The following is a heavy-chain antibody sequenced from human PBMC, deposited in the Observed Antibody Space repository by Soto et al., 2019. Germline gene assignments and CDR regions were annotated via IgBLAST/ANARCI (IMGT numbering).Heavy chain of an antibody. CDR3: ARLVFHCLRGSCDDYNFYGLDV. J-gene: IGHJ6*02. D-gene: IGHD2-15*01. V-gene: IGHV4-39*01. Sequence: QLQESGPGLVKASETLSLTCTVSGGSISSTDHYWGWIRQPPGKGLEWLGSIYYAGSTFHNPSLQRRATISLDTSRNQFSLRLSSVTVSATAVYYCARLVFHCLRGSCDDYNFYGLDVWGQGTTVTVSS. CDR1: GGSISSTDHY. CDR2: IYYAGST.